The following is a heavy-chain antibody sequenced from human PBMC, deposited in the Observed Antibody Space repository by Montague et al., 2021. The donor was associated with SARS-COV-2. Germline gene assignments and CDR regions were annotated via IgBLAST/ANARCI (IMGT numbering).Heavy chain of an antibody. D-gene: IGHD3-9*01. CDR1: GGSFSNYY. V-gene: IGHV4-34*01. Sequence: SETLSLTCAVYGGSFSNYYWSWIRQPPGEGLQWIGEIHHSGGTNYNPPLKSRVTISVDTSKNQLSLKLSSVTAADTAVYYCTRGRAISTLFVPHQRWFDPWGQGTLVTVSS. CDR2: IHHSGGT. J-gene: IGHJ5*02. CDR3: TRGRAISTLFVPHQRWFDP.